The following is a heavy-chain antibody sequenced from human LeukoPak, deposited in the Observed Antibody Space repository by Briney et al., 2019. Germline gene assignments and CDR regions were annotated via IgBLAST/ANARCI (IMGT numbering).Heavy chain of an antibody. CDR3: ARSERDCSGGSCFPYYYYGMDV. CDR1: GGTLSSYA. Sequence: SVNVSYKASGGTLSSYAISWVRQAPGQGLEWMGGITPLFGTANYTQKFQGRVTITADESTSTAYMELSSLRSEDTAVYYCARSERDCSGGSCFPYYYYGMDVWGQGTTVTVSS. J-gene: IGHJ6*02. CDR2: ITPLFGTA. D-gene: IGHD2-15*01. V-gene: IGHV1-69*13.